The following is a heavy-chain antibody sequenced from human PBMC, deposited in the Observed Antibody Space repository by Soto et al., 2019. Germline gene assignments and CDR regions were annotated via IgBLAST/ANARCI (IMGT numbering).Heavy chain of an antibody. J-gene: IGHJ4*01. CDR1: GFTFNTYG. V-gene: IGHV3-30*18. CDR3: AKSPNFYCSSPNCYKYYFDH. CDR2: ISYDGSEK. D-gene: IGHD2-2*02. Sequence: PGGSLRLSCAASGFTFNTYGMHWVRQAPGKWLEWVAVISYDGSEKYYVDSVKGRFTISKDNSKNTLYLQMNSLRPEDTAVYYCAKSPNFYCSSPNCYKYYFDHWGXGTRVKVSS.